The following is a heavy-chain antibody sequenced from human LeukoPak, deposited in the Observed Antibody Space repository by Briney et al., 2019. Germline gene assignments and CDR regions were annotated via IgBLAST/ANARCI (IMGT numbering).Heavy chain of an antibody. V-gene: IGHV4-31*03. CDR2: IYYSGST. CDR1: GGSISSGGYY. CDR3: ARDRSVTQLTNYGMDV. Sequence: SQTLSLTCTVSGGSISSGGYYWSWIRQHPGKGLEWIGYIYYSGSTYYNPSLKSRVTISVDTSKNQFSLKLSSVTAADTAVYYCARDRSVTQLTNYGMDVWGQGTTVTVSS. J-gene: IGHJ6*02. D-gene: IGHD3-3*01.